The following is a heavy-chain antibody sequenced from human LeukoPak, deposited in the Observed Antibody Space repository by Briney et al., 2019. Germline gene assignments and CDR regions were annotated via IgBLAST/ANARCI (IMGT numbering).Heavy chain of an antibody. Sequence: ASAKVSCKASGYTFTSYGISWVRQAPGQGLEWMGWISAYNGNTNHAQKLQGRVTMTTDTSTSTAYMELRSLRSDDTAVYYCARGSRIAVAVTRFDYWGQGTRVTVSS. V-gene: IGHV1-18*01. CDR1: GYTFTSYG. J-gene: IGHJ4*02. CDR3: ARGSRIAVAVTRFDY. D-gene: IGHD6-19*01. CDR2: ISAYNGNT.